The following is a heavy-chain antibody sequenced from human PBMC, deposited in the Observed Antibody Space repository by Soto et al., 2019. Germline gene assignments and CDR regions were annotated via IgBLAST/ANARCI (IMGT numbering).Heavy chain of an antibody. CDR2: TWYEGSNK. D-gene: IGHD4-17*01. CDR1: GFTFSNYG. CDR3: ARDLANYGDYVQYYSDY. Sequence: QVQLVESGGGVVQPGRSLRLSCAASGFTFSNYGMHWVRQAPGKGLEWVAVTWYEGSNKYYAASVKGRFTISRDNSKNTLYLQMNSLRAEDTAVYYCARDLANYGDYVQYYSDYWGQGTLVTVSS. J-gene: IGHJ4*02. V-gene: IGHV3-33*01.